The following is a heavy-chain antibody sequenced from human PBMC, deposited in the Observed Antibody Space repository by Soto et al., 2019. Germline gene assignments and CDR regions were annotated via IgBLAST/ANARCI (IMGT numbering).Heavy chain of an antibody. CDR3: ASDKAREGAFDI. CDR1: GGTFSSYA. Sequence: QVQLVQSGAEVKKPESSVKVSCKASGGTFSSYAISWVRQAPGQGLEWMGGIIPIFGTANYAQKFQGRVTITADESTSTAYRELSSMRSEDTAVYYCASDKAREGAFDIWSQGTMVSVSS. D-gene: IGHD1-26*01. J-gene: IGHJ3*02. V-gene: IGHV1-69*12. CDR2: IIPIFGTA.